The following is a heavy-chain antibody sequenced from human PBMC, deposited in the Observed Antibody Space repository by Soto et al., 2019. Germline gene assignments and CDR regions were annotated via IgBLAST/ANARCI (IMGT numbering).Heavy chain of an antibody. CDR1: VGSISSSHYY. CDR2: IYYSGST. CDR3: ARGGNSAYDFYYHYGIEV. J-gene: IGHJ6*02. Sequence: SEPLSLTCTVSVGSISSSHYYWNWIRQPPGKGLQLMGYIYYSGSTYYSASLKSRVTISLDTSKNQFSLNLTSVTAADTAVYYRARGGNSAYDFYYHYGIEVWGPAATLT. D-gene: IGHD5-12*01. V-gene: IGHV4-30-4*01.